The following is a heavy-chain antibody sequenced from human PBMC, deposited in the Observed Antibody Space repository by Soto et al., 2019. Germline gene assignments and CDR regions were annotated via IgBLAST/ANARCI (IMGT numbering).Heavy chain of an antibody. Sequence: ASVKVSCKASGYTLTTFFMHWVRQAPGQGLEWMGVINPGYPAGRSTTYAQKFQGRVTMTRDTSISTAYMELSRLRSDDTAVYYCAREANPFCSGGSCYLFDYWGQGTLVTVSS. D-gene: IGHD2-15*01. CDR2: INPGYPAGRST. CDR1: GYTLTTFF. J-gene: IGHJ4*02. V-gene: IGHV1-46*01. CDR3: AREANPFCSGGSCYLFDY.